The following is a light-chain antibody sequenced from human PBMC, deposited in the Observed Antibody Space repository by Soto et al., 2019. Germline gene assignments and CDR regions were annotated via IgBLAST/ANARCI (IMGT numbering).Light chain of an antibody. CDR3: QQYGNSPIT. V-gene: IGKV3-20*01. CDR2: GAS. Sequence: ETVMTQSPATLSVSPGDTATLSCRSSQNVHINLAWYQQKPGQAPRLLIYGASTRATGIPDRFSGGGSGTDFTLTISTLEPEDFAVYYCQQYGNSPITFGQGTRLEIK. J-gene: IGKJ5*01. CDR1: QNVHIN.